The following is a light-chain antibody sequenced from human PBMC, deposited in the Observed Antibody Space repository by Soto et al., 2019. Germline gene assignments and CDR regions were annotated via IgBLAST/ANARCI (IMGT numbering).Light chain of an antibody. J-gene: IGKJ3*01. CDR2: GAS. CDR3: QQYGSSPEV. Sequence: EIVLTQSPATLSLSPGERATLSCRASQSVSSYLAWYQQKPGQAPRLLIYGASSRATGIPDRFSGSGSGTDFTLTISRLEPEDFAVYYCQQYGSSPEVFGPGTKVDIK. V-gene: IGKV3-20*01. CDR1: QSVSSY.